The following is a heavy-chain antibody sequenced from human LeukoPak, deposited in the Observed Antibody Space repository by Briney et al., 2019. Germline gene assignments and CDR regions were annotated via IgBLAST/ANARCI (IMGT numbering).Heavy chain of an antibody. D-gene: IGHD6-19*01. J-gene: IGHJ3*02. CDR2: ISAYNGNT. Sequence: ASVKVSCKASGYTFTGYYMHWVRQAPGQGLEWMGWISAYNGNTNYAQKLQGRVTMTTDTSTSTAYMELRSLRSDDTAVYYCARVSLIAVAGTGRYAFDIWGQGTMVTVSS. CDR3: ARVSLIAVAGTGRYAFDI. CDR1: GYTFTGYY. V-gene: IGHV1-18*04.